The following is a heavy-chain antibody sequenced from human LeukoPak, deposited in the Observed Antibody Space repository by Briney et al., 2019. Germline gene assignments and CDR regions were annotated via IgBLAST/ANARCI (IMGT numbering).Heavy chain of an antibody. CDR3: AREGGYYDSSGYVDY. CDR1: GGSISSYY. CDR2: IYTSGST. J-gene: IGHJ4*02. V-gene: IGHV4-4*07. Sequence: SETLSLTCTVSGGSISSYYWNWIRQSAGKGLEWIGRIYTSGSTNYNPSLESRVTMSVDTSKNQFSLKLSSVTAADTAVYYCAREGGYYDSSGYVDYWGQGTLVTVSS. D-gene: IGHD3-22*01.